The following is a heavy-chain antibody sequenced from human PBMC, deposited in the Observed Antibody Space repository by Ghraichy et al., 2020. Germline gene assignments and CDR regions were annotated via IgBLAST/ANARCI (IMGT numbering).Heavy chain of an antibody. CDR3: AKDEGHDFWSGYSYLFDY. V-gene: IGHV3-23*01. CDR1: GFTFSSYA. J-gene: IGHJ4*02. CDR2: ISGTGGST. Sequence: GGSLRLSCAASGFTFSSYAMSWVRQAPGKGLEWVSSISGTGGSTYYADSVKGRFTISRDNSKNTLFLQMNSLRAEDTALYYCAKDEGHDFWSGYSYLFDYWGQGTLVTVSS. D-gene: IGHD3-3*01.